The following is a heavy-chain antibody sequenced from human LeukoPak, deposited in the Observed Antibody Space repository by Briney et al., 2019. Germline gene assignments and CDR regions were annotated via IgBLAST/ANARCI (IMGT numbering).Heavy chain of an antibody. D-gene: IGHD2-2*02. Sequence: ASVKVSCKASGYTFTSYGISWVRQAPGQGLELMGWISAYNGNTNYAQKLQGRVTMTTDTSTSTAYMELRSLRSDDTAVYYCARYLGYCSSTSCYTLGYFDYWGQGTLVTVSS. J-gene: IGHJ4*02. V-gene: IGHV1-18*01. CDR1: GYTFTSYG. CDR2: ISAYNGNT. CDR3: ARYLGYCSSTSCYTLGYFDY.